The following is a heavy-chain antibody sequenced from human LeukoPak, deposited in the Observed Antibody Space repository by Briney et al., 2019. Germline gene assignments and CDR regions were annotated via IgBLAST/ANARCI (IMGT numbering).Heavy chain of an antibody. V-gene: IGHV1-69*04. CDR3: ARGGVYGGNFKVGAFDI. J-gene: IGHJ3*02. Sequence: ASVKVSCKASGGTFSSYAISWVRQAPGQGLEWMGRIIPILGIANYAQKFQGRVTITADKSTSTAYMELSSLRSEDTAVYYCARGGVYGGNFKVGAFDIWGQGTMVTVSS. CDR2: IIPILGIA. CDR1: GGTFSSYA. D-gene: IGHD4-23*01.